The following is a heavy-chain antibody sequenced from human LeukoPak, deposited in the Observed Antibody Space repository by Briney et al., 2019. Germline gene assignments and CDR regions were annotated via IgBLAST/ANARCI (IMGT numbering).Heavy chain of an antibody. CDR1: GFTFSSYG. J-gene: IGHJ6*04. D-gene: IGHD2-2*01. V-gene: IGHV3-30*02. CDR3: AKDSTRVVVVPAASPLDV. Sequence: GGSLRLSCAASGFTFSSYGMHWVRQAPGKGLEWVASIRYDGSNKYYADSVKGRFTISRDNSKNTLYLQMNSLRAEDTAVYYCAKDSTRVVVVPAASPLDVWGKGTTVTISS. CDR2: IRYDGSNK.